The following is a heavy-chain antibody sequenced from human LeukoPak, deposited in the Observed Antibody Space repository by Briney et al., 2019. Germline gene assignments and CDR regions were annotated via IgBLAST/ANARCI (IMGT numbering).Heavy chain of an antibody. Sequence: ASVKVSCKASGYSFTGHYVHWVRQAPGQGLEWMGWINPKSGGTNYAQKFQGRVTMTRDTSISTAYMDMSSLRSDDTAVYYCARNLWFGESSDAFDMWGQGTMVAVSS. J-gene: IGHJ3*02. CDR2: INPKSGGT. V-gene: IGHV1-2*02. D-gene: IGHD3-10*01. CDR3: ARNLWFGESSDAFDM. CDR1: GYSFTGHY.